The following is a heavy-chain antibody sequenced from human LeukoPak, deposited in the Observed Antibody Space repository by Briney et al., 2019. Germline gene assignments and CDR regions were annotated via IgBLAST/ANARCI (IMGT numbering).Heavy chain of an antibody. J-gene: IGHJ3*02. CDR1: GFTFSSYS. CDR3: ARAKRNVFDI. CDR2: ISGSSSII. Sequence: PGGSLRLSCAASGFTFSSYSMNWVRQAPGKGLEWVSYISGSSSIIYYADSVKGRFTISRDDAKNSLYLQMNSLRAEDTAVYYCARAKRNVFDIWGQGTMVTVSS. V-gene: IGHV3-48*01.